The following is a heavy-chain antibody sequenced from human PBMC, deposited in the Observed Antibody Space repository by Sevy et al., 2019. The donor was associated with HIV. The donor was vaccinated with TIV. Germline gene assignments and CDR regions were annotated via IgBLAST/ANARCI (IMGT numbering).Heavy chain of an antibody. J-gene: IGHJ4*02. D-gene: IGHD3-22*01. CDR2: ISTYSGET. CDR1: GYTFTTYP. CDR3: ARDSDGSGHYYADFFDY. V-gene: IGHV1-18*01. Sequence: GPVKVSCKASGYTFTTYPIGWVRQAPGQGLEWMGWISTYSGETRDAQKFQGRATMTTDTSTSTAYLDLRSLRSDDTALYYCARDSDGSGHYYADFFDYWGQGTLVTVSS.